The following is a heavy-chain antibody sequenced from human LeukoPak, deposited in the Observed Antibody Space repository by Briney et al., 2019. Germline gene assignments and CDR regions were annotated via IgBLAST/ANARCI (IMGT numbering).Heavy chain of an antibody. J-gene: IGHJ4*02. D-gene: IGHD3-10*01. CDR2: IKSKAYGGTT. Sequence: PGGSLRLSCTSSGFTFGDYAMSWVRQAPGKGLEWVGFIKSKAYGGTTEYAASVKGRFTISRDDSKSVAYLQMNSLKIEDTAVYYCTRYRIRGPDGDYWGQGTLGIVSS. CDR3: TRYRIRGPDGDY. V-gene: IGHV3-49*04. CDR1: GFTFGDYA.